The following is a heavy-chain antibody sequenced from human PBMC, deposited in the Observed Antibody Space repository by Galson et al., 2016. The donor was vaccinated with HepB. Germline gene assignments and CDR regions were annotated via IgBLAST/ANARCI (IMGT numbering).Heavy chain of an antibody. CDR2: IKQDGSEK. Sequence: SLRLSCAASGFTFSSYWMSWVRQAPGKGLEWVANIKQDGSEKYYVDSVKGRFTISRDNAKNSLYLQMNSLRAEDTAVDYCARVGVRYRSVWSRWLGYWGQGTLVTVSS. J-gene: IGHJ4*02. V-gene: IGHV3-7*04. CDR1: GFTFSSYW. D-gene: IGHD6-19*01. CDR3: ARVGVRYRSVWSRWLGY.